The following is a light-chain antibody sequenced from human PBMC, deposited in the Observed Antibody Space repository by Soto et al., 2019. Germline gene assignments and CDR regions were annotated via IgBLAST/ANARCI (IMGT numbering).Light chain of an antibody. CDR2: SNN. Sequence: QSVLTQPPSASGTPGQRVTISCSGSSSNIGGNAVNWYQQLPGTTPKLLIYSNNQRPSGVPDRFSGSKSGTSASLAISGLQSEDEADYYCAAWDDSRSGYVFGTGTQVTVL. V-gene: IGLV1-44*01. CDR3: AAWDDSRSGYV. J-gene: IGLJ1*01. CDR1: SSNIGGNA.